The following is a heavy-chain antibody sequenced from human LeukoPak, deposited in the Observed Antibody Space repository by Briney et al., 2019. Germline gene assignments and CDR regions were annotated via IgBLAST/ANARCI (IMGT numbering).Heavy chain of an antibody. CDR2: IYHSGST. V-gene: IGHV4-38-2*02. J-gene: IGHJ4*02. CDR1: GYSISSGYY. D-gene: IGHD2-2*02. CDR3: ARVDQLLYYYFDY. Sequence: ETLSLTCTVSGYSISSGYYWGWIRQPPGKGLEWIGSIYHSGSTYYNPSLKSRVTISVDTSKNQFSLKLSSVTAADTAVYYCARVDQLLYYYFDYSRQGTLVTVSS.